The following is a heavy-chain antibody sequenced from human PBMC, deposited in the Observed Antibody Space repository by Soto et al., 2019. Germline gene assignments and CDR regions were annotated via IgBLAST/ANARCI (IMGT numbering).Heavy chain of an antibody. V-gene: IGHV4-59*01. Sequence: QVRLQESGPGLVKPSETLSLTCTVSGGSINNYYWSWVRQPPEKGLEWIGFIYYSRTTNYNPSLKSRVSISVDTSKNQFSLKLSSVTAADTAVYYCARYYPGGFYFDYWGQGILVTVSS. CDR1: GGSINNYY. CDR2: IYYSRTT. D-gene: IGHD1-26*01. J-gene: IGHJ4*02. CDR3: ARYYPGGFYFDY.